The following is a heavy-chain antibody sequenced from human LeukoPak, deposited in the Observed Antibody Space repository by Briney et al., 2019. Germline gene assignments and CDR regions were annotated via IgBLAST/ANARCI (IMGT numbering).Heavy chain of an antibody. D-gene: IGHD3-16*02. Sequence: SETLSLTCTVSADSISRYYWSWFRQPPGRGLEWIGYVYYSGDINYHPSLKGRVTISIDTSKNQFSLKLGSVTAADTAVYYCARGLPLYDYIWGSYRHGHYMDVWGKGTTVTVSS. V-gene: IGHV4-59*12. J-gene: IGHJ6*03. CDR3: ARGLPLYDYIWGSYRHGHYMDV. CDR1: ADSISRYY. CDR2: VYYSGDI.